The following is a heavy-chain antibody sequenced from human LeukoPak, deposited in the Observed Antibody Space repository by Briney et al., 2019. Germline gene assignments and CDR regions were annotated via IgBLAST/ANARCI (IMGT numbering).Heavy chain of an antibody. D-gene: IGHD1-26*01. CDR2: IYYSGST. CDR3: ARSGAWELPFDY. V-gene: IGHV4-59*01. J-gene: IGHJ4*02. Sequence: PSETLSLTCTVSGGSISSYYWSWIRQPPGKGLEWIGYIYYSGSTNYNPSLKSRATISVDTSKNQFSLKLSSVTAADTAVYYCARSGAWELPFDYWGQGTLVTVSS. CDR1: GGSISSYY.